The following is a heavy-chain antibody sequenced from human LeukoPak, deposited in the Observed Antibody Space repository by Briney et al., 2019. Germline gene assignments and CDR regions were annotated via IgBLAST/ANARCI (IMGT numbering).Heavy chain of an antibody. Sequence: GESLKISCKGSGYSFTSYWIGWVRQMPGKGLEWMGIIYPGDSDTRYSPSFQGQVIISADKSISTAYLRWSSLKASDTAIYYCARIMDFDYLDYWGQGTLVTVSS. CDR3: ARIMDFDYLDY. J-gene: IGHJ4*02. CDR1: GYSFTSYW. D-gene: IGHD3/OR15-3a*01. V-gene: IGHV5-51*01. CDR2: IYPGDSDT.